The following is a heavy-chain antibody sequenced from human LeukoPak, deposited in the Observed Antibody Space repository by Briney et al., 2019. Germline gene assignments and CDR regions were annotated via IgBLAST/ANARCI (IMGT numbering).Heavy chain of an antibody. V-gene: IGHV3-48*01. J-gene: IGHJ6*02. CDR1: GFTFSSYS. CDR3: ARQLGSLYYYGMDV. CDR2: ISSSSSTI. D-gene: IGHD7-27*01. Sequence: GGSLRLSCAASGFTFSSYSMNWVRQAPGKGLEWVSYISSSSSTIYYADSVKGRFTISRDNAKNSLYLQMNSLRAEDTAVYYCARQLGSLYYYGMDVRGQGTTVTVSS.